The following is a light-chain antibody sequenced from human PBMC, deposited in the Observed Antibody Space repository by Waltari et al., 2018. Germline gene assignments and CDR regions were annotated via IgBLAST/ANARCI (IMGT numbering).Light chain of an antibody. J-gene: IGKJ2*01. CDR1: PSLVHSDGNTY. Sequence: DVVMTQSPLSLPVTLGQPASTSCTSSPSLVHSDGNTYLNWFHQRPGQSPRRLIYKVSSRESGVPDRFSGSGSGTDFTLKISRVEAEDVGIYYCLQNTYWPFIFGQGTKLEIK. CDR2: KVS. V-gene: IGKV2-30*02. CDR3: LQNTYWPFI.